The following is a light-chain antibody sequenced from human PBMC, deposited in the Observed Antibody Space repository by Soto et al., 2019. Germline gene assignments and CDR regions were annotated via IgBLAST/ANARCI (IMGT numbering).Light chain of an antibody. Sequence: QLVLTQPASVSGSPGQSITITCTGTSSDVGSYNLVSWYQHHPGKAPKVMIYEVDKRPSGVSIRFSGSKSGDTASLTISGLQAEDEADYYCCSFAGSSTYVFGTGTKLT. CDR1: SSDVGSYNL. CDR3: CSFAGSSTYV. J-gene: IGLJ1*01. CDR2: EVD. V-gene: IGLV2-23*02.